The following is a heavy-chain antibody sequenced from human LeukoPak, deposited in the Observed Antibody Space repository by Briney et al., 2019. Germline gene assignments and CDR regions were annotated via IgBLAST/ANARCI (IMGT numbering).Heavy chain of an antibody. D-gene: IGHD3-16*02. CDR2: IWYDGSNK. CDR1: GFTFSSYG. Sequence: PGRSLRLSCAASGFTFSSYGMHWVRQAPGKGLEWVAVIWYDGSNKYYADSVKGRFTISRDNSKNTLYLQMNSLRAEDTVVYYCARRDYVWGSYRYSPPDYWGQGTLVTVSS. J-gene: IGHJ4*02. CDR3: ARRDYVWGSYRYSPPDY. V-gene: IGHV3-33*01.